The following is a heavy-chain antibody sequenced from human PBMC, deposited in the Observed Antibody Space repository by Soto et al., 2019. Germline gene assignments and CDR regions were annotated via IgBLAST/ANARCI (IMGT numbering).Heavy chain of an antibody. CDR3: ARVGVAAGNEYGSGSYDY. Sequence: DVQLVESGGGLVKPGGSLRVSCAASGFTFSNYNMNWVRQAPGKGLEWVSSINSGSTYINYADSVKGRFTISRDNAKNSLFLQMNSLRAEDTAVYYCARVGVAAGNEYGSGSYDYWGQGTLVTVSS. CDR1: GFTFSNYN. CDR2: INSGSTYI. D-gene: IGHD3-10*01. V-gene: IGHV3-21*01. J-gene: IGHJ4*02.